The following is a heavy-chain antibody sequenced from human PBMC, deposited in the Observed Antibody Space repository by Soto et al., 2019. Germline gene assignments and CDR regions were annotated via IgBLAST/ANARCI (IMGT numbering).Heavy chain of an antibody. CDR2: IYYSGST. J-gene: IGHJ5*02. CDR1: GGSISSGGYY. Sequence: SETLSLTCTVSGGSISSGGYYWSWIRQHPGKGLEWIGYIYYSGSTYYNPSLKSRVTISVDTSKNQFSLMLSSVTAADTAVYYCARAKRGIAAAENWFDPWGQGTLVTVSS. V-gene: IGHV4-31*03. D-gene: IGHD6-13*01. CDR3: ARAKRGIAAAENWFDP.